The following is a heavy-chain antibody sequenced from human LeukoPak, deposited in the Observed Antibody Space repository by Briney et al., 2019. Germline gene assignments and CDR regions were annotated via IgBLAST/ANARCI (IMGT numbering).Heavy chain of an antibody. Sequence: SETLSLTCTVSGVSIISHYWSWLRQPPGKGLEWVGYIFYSGSTNYNPSLKSRLTISVDTSKNQFSLKLSSVTAADTAVYYCARASGSYLFDYWGQGTLVTVSS. V-gene: IGHV4-59*11. D-gene: IGHD1-26*01. J-gene: IGHJ4*02. CDR2: IFYSGST. CDR1: GVSIISHY. CDR3: ARASGSYLFDY.